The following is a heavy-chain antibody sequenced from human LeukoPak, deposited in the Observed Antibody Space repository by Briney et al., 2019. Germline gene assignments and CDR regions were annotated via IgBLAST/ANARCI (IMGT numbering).Heavy chain of an antibody. J-gene: IGHJ4*02. D-gene: IGHD6-19*01. CDR1: GGSISTYY. CDR3: ARDGTGYTSGWYPFDY. V-gene: IGHV4-4*07. CDR2: IYTSGST. Sequence: SETLSLTCTVSGGSISTYYWSWLRQPAGKGLEWLGRIYTSGSTTYNPSPQSRVRMSVDTSKNQFSLKLSSVTAADTAVYYCARDGTGYTSGWYPFDYWGQGTLVTVSS.